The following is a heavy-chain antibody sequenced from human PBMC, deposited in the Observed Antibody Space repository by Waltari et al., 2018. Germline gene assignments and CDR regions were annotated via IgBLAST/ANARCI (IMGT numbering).Heavy chain of an antibody. CDR1: GGSISSSSSY. CDR3: ARRSSSWLPHFDY. J-gene: IGHJ4*02. V-gene: IGHV4-39*01. D-gene: IGHD6-13*01. Sequence: QLQLQESGPGLVKPSETLSLTYTVYGGSISSSSSYWGWIRQPPGKGLEWIGSIYYSGSTYYNPSLKSRVTISVDTSKNQFSLKLSSVTAADTAVYYCARRSSSWLPHFDYWGQGTLVTVSS. CDR2: IYYSGST.